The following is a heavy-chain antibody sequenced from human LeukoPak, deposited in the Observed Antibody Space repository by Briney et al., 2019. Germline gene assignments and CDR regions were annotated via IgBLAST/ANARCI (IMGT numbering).Heavy chain of an antibody. D-gene: IGHD1-26*01. J-gene: IGHJ4*02. CDR2: ISGSGGST. V-gene: IGHV3-23*01. CDR3: AKALVGATTTTSFDY. Sequence: GGSLRLSCAASGFTFSSYAMSWVRQAPGKGLEWVSAISGSGGSTYYADSVKGRFTISRDNSKNTLYLQMNSMRAEDTAVYYCAKALVGATTTTSFDYWGQGTLVTVSS. CDR1: GFTFSSYA.